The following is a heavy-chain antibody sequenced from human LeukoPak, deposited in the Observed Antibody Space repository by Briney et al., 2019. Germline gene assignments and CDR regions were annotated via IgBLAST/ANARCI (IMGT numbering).Heavy chain of an antibody. V-gene: IGHV1-2*02. CDR3: ARSSGYYYYYGMDV. D-gene: IGHD3-22*01. Sequence: ASVKVSCKASGYTFTGYYMHWVRQAPGQGLEWMGWINPNSGGTNYAQKFQGRVTMTRDTSISTAYMELSGLRSDDTATYYCARSSGYYYYYGMDVWGQGTTVTVSS. J-gene: IGHJ6*02. CDR2: INPNSGGT. CDR1: GYTFTGYY.